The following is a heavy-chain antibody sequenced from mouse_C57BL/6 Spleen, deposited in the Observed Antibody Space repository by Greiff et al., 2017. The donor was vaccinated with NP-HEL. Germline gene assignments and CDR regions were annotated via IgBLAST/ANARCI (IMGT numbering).Heavy chain of an antibody. CDR2: FYPGSGSI. Sequence: VKLVESGAELVKPGASVKLSCKASGYTFTEYTIHWVKQRSGQGLEWIGWFYPGSGSIKYNEKFKDKATLTADKSSSTVYMGLSRVTSEDSAVYVCARHEVRDGYYFYAMGYWGQGTSVTVSS. D-gene: IGHD2-3*01. CDR1: GYTFTEYT. CDR3: ARHEVRDGYYFYAMGY. V-gene: IGHV1-62-2*01. J-gene: IGHJ4*01.